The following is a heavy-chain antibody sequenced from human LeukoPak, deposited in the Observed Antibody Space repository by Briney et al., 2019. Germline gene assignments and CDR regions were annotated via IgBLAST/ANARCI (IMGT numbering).Heavy chain of an antibody. CDR3: ARDRAAGPYYMDV. CDR1: GYTFTSYY. D-gene: IGHD6-13*01. V-gene: IGHV1-46*01. J-gene: IGHJ6*03. CDR2: INPSGGST. Sequence: ASVKVSCKASGYTFTSYYMHWVRQAPGQGLEWMGIINPSGGSTSYAQKFQGRVTMTTDTSTSTAYMELRSLRSDDTAVYYCARDRAAGPYYMDVWGKGTTVTVSS.